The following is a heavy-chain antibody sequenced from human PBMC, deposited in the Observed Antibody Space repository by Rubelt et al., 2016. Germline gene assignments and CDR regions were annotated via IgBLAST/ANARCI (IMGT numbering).Heavy chain of an antibody. V-gene: IGHV3-23*04. CDR3: VSSRATVTTCFDY. Sequence: EVQLVESGGGLVQPGGSLRLSCAASGFTFSSYAMSWVRQAPGKGLEWVSAISGSGGSTFYAESVKGRFTIARDNSKNTLYLQMNSLRAEDTAVYYCVSSRATVTTCFDYWGQGTLVTVSS. D-gene: IGHD4-17*01. J-gene: IGHJ4*02. CDR2: ISGSGGST. CDR1: GFTFSSYA.